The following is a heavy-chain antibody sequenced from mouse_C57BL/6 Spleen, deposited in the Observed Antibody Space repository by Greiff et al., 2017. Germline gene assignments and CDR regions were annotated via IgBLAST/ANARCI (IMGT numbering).Heavy chain of an antibody. Sequence: QVQLQQPGAELVKPGASVKLSCKASGYTFTSYWMQWVKQRPGQGLEWIGEIDPSDSYTNYNQKFKGKATLTVDTSSSTAYIQLSSLTSEDSAVYYCGLGRGDYWGQGTTLTVSS. D-gene: IGHD4-1*01. CDR2: IDPSDSYT. CDR3: GLGRGDY. CDR1: GYTFTSYW. J-gene: IGHJ2*01. V-gene: IGHV1-50*01.